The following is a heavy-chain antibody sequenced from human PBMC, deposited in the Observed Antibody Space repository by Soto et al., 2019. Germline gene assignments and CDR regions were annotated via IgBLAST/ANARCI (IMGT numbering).Heavy chain of an antibody. J-gene: IGHJ6*03. D-gene: IGHD3-10*01. CDR3: AKGAQRMVRGPDYYMDV. V-gene: IGHV3-23*01. CDR2: ISGSGGST. Sequence: GGSLRLSCAASGFTFSSYAMSWVHQAPGKGLEWVSAISGSGGSTYYADSVKGRFTISRDNSKNTLYLQMNSLRAEDTAVYYCAKGAQRMVRGPDYYMDVWGKGTTVTVSS. CDR1: GFTFSSYA.